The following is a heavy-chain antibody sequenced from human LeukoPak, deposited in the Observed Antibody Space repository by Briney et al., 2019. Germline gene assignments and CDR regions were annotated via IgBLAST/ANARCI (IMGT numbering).Heavy chain of an antibody. CDR1: DDSISSYY. CDR3: AVSTGGYCSSTSCIEA. J-gene: IGHJ5*02. CDR2: IYYSGST. Sequence: PSETLSLTCTVSDDSISSYYWTWIRQSPGKGLEWIGYIYYSGSTNYNPSLKSRVTISLDTSKNQFSLKLTSVTAADTAVYYCAVSTGGYCSSTSCIEAWGQGTLVTVSS. V-gene: IGHV4-59*01. D-gene: IGHD2-2*01.